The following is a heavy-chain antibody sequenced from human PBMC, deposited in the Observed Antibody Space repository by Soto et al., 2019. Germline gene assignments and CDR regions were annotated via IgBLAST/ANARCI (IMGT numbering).Heavy chain of an antibody. Sequence: GGSLRLSCAASGFTFSSYSMNWVRQAPGKGLEWVSYISSSSSTIYYADAVKGRFTISKDNAKNSLYLQMNSLRDEDTAVYYCARDSHYDILTANYYYGMDVWGQGTTVTVSS. CDR2: ISSSSSTI. D-gene: IGHD3-9*01. CDR1: GFTFSSYS. CDR3: ARDSHYDILTANYYYGMDV. V-gene: IGHV3-48*02. J-gene: IGHJ6*02.